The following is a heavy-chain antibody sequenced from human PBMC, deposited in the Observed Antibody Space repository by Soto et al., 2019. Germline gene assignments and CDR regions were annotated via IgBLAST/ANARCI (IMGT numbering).Heavy chain of an antibody. D-gene: IGHD3-16*01. CDR3: AREGGESSDGLYYFDS. Sequence: SETLSLTCTVSGGSTSSDNYWSWIRQPPGKGLEWIGHIYYSGNTDYNPFLKSRLAISIDTSKNQFSLKLSSVTAADTAVYFCAREGGESSDGLYYFDSWGQGSLVTSPQ. CDR2: IYYSGNT. V-gene: IGHV4-30-4*01. CDR1: GGSTSSDNY. J-gene: IGHJ4*02.